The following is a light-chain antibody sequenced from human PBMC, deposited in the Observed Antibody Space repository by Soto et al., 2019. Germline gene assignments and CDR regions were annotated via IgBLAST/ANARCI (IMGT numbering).Light chain of an antibody. Sequence: EIVLTQSPDTLSLSPWERATLSCRASQSVSSNLAWYQQKPGQAPSLLIYGASTRATGVPARFSGSGSGTEFTLTISSLEPEDFAVYYCHQRQSWPRTFGQGTKVDIK. J-gene: IGKJ1*01. V-gene: IGKV3-11*01. CDR3: HQRQSWPRT. CDR2: GAS. CDR1: QSVSSN.